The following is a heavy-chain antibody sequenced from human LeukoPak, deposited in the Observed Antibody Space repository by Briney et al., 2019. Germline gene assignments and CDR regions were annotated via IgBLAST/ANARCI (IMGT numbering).Heavy chain of an antibody. V-gene: IGHV4-4*02. Sequence: SETLSLTCAVSGGSISSNNWWNWVRQPPGKGLEWIGEIYHTGTTNYNPSLNSRVTISVDKSKNQLFLKLNSVTAADTAVYYCARDLGSSTPSGVWGKGTTVTISS. CDR3: ARDLGSSTPSGV. CDR2: IYHTGTT. J-gene: IGHJ6*04. D-gene: IGHD3-16*01. CDR1: GGSISSNNW.